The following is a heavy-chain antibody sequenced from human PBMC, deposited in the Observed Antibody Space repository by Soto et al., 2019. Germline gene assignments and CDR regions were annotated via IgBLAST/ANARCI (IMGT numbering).Heavy chain of an antibody. CDR2: ISYDGSNK. CDR3: AKKSYSSSSYYYGMDV. Sequence: GGSLRLSCAASGFTFSSYGMHWVRQAPGEGLEWVAVISYDGSNKYYADSVKGRFTVSRDNSKNTLFLQMNSLRGEDTAVYYCAKKSYSSSSYYYGMDVWGQGTTVTVSS. J-gene: IGHJ6*02. V-gene: IGHV3-30*18. D-gene: IGHD6-6*01. CDR1: GFTFSSYG.